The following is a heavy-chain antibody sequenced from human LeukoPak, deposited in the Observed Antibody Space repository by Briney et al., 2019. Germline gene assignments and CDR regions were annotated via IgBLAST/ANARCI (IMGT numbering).Heavy chain of an antibody. CDR3: ARLSSSSWYSYYYMDV. CDR1: GGSISSGSYY. J-gene: IGHJ6*03. CDR2: IYYSGST. D-gene: IGHD6-13*01. V-gene: IGHV4-39*01. Sequence: SETLSLTCTVSGGSISSGSYYWSWIRQPAGKGLEWIGSIYYSGSTYYNPSLKSRVTISVDTSKNQLSLKLSSVTAADTAVYYCARLSSSSWYSYYYMDVWGKGTTVTISS.